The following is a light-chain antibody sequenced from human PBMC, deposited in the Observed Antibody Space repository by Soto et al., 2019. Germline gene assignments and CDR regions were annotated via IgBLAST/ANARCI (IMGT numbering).Light chain of an antibody. Sequence: SYELTQPPSVSVSPGQTASITCSGDKLGHKYVCWYRQKPGQSPVLIIHQDSKRPSGIPERFSGSNSGNTATLTISGTQAMDEADYYCQAWDNNTDVVFGGGTKVTVL. CDR1: KLGHKY. V-gene: IGLV3-1*01. CDR3: QAWDNNTDVV. J-gene: IGLJ2*01. CDR2: QDS.